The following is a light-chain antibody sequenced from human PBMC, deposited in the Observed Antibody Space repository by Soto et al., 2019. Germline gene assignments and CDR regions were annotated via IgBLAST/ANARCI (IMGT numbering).Light chain of an antibody. CDR2: AVN. CDR3: SSYAGSNNYV. Sequence: QSVLTQPPSASGSPGQSVTISCTGTSSDVGGYKYVSWYQQYPSKAPKLMIYAVNKRPSGVPDRFSGSKSGNTASLTVSGLQAEDEADYYCSSYAGSNNYVFGTGTKVTVL. J-gene: IGLJ1*01. CDR1: SSDVGGYKY. V-gene: IGLV2-8*01.